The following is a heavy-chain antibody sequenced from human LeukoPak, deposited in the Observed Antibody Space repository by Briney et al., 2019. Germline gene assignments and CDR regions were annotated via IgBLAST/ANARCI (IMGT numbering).Heavy chain of an antibody. V-gene: IGHV1-24*01. CDR3: ATESYSGSYLYAFDI. J-gene: IGHJ3*02. CDR2: FHPEENET. Sequence: GASVKVSCKVSGYTVTELSMHWVRQAPGKGLEWMGGFHPEENETVYAQKFQGRVTMTEDTSTDTAYMELSSLRSEDTAVYYCATESYSGSYLYAFDIWGQGTMVTVSS. D-gene: IGHD1-26*01. CDR1: GYTVTELS.